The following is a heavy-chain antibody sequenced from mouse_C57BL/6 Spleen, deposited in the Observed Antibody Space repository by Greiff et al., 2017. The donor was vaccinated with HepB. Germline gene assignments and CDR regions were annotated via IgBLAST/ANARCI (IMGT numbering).Heavy chain of an antibody. CDR1: GYAFSSSW. D-gene: IGHD2-3*01. J-gene: IGHJ3*01. Sequence: VQLQQSGPELVKPGASVKISCKASGYAFSSSWMNWVKQRPGKGLEWIGRIYPGDGDTNYNGKFKGKATLTADKSSSTAYMQLSSLTSEDSAVYFCARDYDGYFFAYSGQGTLVPVSS. CDR3: ARDYDGYFFAY. V-gene: IGHV1-82*01. CDR2: IYPGDGDT.